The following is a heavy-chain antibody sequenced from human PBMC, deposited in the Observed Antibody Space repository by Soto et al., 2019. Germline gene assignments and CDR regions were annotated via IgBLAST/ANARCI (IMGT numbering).Heavy chain of an antibody. Sequence: ASVKVSCKASGYTFTSYGISWVRQAPGQGLEWMGWISAYNGNTNYAQKLQGRVTMTTDTSTSTAYMELRNLRSDDTAVYYCARTVGYCSGGSCYSGRYYFDDWGQGTLVTVSS. CDR1: GYTFTSYG. V-gene: IGHV1-18*01. J-gene: IGHJ4*02. CDR3: ARTVGYCSGGSCYSGRYYFDD. D-gene: IGHD2-15*01. CDR2: ISAYNGNT.